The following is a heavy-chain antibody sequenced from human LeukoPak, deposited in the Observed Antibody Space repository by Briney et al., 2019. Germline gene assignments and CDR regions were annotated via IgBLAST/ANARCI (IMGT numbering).Heavy chain of an antibody. V-gene: IGHV3-21*01. J-gene: IGHJ4*02. D-gene: IGHD2-15*01. CDR1: GFAFSTYS. CDR3: VRDGGRTLQRRFFFDF. Sequence: GGSLRLSCAASGFAFSTYSMNWVRQAPGKGLEWVSSISPNSDYIYYADSLKGRFTVSRDNAKNPLDLQMNSLRAEDTAVYFCVRDGGRTLQRRFFFDFWGQGTLITVSS. CDR2: ISPNSDYI.